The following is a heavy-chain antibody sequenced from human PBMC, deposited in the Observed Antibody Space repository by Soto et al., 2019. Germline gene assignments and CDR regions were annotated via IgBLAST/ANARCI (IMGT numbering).Heavy chain of an antibody. Sequence: QVQLVQSGAEVKKPGASVKVSCKASGYTFTSYGLSWVRQAPGQGLEWMGRISAYNYNTNYAQKLQGRVTMTTDTSASTDYMELRSVGSDETAVYYCARVVGDLGDWFDPWGQGTLVTVSS. J-gene: IGHJ5*02. CDR3: ARVVGDLGDWFDP. V-gene: IGHV1-18*01. CDR1: GYTFTSYG. D-gene: IGHD1-26*01. CDR2: ISAYNYNT.